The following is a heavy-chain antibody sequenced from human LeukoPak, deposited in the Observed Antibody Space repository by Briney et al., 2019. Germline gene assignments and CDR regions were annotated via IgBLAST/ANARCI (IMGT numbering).Heavy chain of an antibody. V-gene: IGHV4-4*02. CDR1: GASITVGNW. Sequence: SGTLSLTCVVSGASITVGNWWSWVRQSPEKGLEWIGEIYHSGTINYNPSLKSRVTILVDKTKNQFSLKLTSVTAADSAVYYCARDVSRLGELSTYYYGMDVWGKGTTVIVSA. J-gene: IGHJ6*04. CDR2: IYHSGTI. D-gene: IGHD1-7*01. CDR3: ARDVSRLGELSTYYYGMDV.